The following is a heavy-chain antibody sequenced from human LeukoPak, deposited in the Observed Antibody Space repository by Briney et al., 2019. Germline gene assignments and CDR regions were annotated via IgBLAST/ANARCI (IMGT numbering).Heavy chain of an antibody. Sequence: GGSLRLSCAASGFTFSSYGMHWVRQAPGKGLEWVAFIRYDGSNKYYADSVKGRFTISRDNSKNTLYLQMNSLRVEDTAVYYCAKDSRYYDILTGYYFDYFDYWGQGTLVTVSS. J-gene: IGHJ4*02. CDR1: GFTFSSYG. CDR2: IRYDGSNK. D-gene: IGHD3-9*01. CDR3: AKDSRYYDILTGYYFDYFDY. V-gene: IGHV3-30*02.